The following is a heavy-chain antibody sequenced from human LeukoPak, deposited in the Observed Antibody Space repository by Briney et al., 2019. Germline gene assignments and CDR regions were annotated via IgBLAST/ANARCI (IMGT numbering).Heavy chain of an antibody. J-gene: IGHJ6*02. CDR2: ISYDGSNK. CDR3: EKDLRYFDWLRAPPDYYYYYGMDV. D-gene: IGHD3-9*01. Sequence: GGSLRLSCAASGFTFSSYGMHWVRQAPGKGLEWVAVISYDGSNKYYADSVKGRFTISRDNSKNTLYLQMNSLSAEDTAVYYCEKDLRYFDWLRAPPDYYYYYGMDVWGQGTTVTVSS. CDR1: GFTFSSYG. V-gene: IGHV3-30*18.